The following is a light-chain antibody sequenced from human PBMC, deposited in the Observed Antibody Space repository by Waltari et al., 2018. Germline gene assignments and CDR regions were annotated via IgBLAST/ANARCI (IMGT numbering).Light chain of an antibody. CDR3: QTWATGIVV. V-gene: IGLV4-69*01. CDR2: VYSKGVE. J-gene: IGLJ3*02. CDR1: SGQAAYV. Sequence: VVTQSPSASASLGASVKLTCPLSSGQAAYVIAGHPQQPQKSPKYLMKVYSKGVERKGDGIPDRFSGSSSGAERYLVISGLQSDDEADYYCQTWATGIVVYGGGTKLTVL.